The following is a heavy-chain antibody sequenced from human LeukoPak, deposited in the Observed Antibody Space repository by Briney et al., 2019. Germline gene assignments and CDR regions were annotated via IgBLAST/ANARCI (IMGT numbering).Heavy chain of an antibody. D-gene: IGHD6-13*01. CDR3: ARDRPPTGIAAEDAFDI. V-gene: IGHV4-39*07. CDR1: GDSISSSNCY. CDR2: IYFSGGT. Sequence: SETLSLTCTVSGDSISSSNCYWGWIRQPPGKGLEWIGSIYFSGGTYYNASLKSRVTISVDTSKNQFSLKLSSVTAADTAVYYCARDRPPTGIAAEDAFDIWGQGTMVTVSS. J-gene: IGHJ3*02.